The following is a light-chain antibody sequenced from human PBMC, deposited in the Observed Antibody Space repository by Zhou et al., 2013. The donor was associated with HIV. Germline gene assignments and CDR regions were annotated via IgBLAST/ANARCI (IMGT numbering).Light chain of an antibody. Sequence: DIQMTQSPSSLSASVGDRVTITCRASQGISNYLAWYQQKPGKVPKLLIYVASTLQSGVPSRFSGSGSGTDFTLTISCLQSEDFATYYCQQYKSYWTFGPGTKVEIK. J-gene: IGKJ1*01. CDR2: VAS. CDR1: QGISNY. V-gene: IGKV1-16*01. CDR3: QQYKSYWT.